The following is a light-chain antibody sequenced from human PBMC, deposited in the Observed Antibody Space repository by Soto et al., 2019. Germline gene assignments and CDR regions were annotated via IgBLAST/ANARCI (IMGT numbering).Light chain of an antibody. V-gene: IGKV1-5*03. J-gene: IGKJ1*01. CDR3: QHYNSYSEA. CDR1: QGINSY. Sequence: EIQLSQSPAFLSASVGDRVTLTCRASQGINSYLAWYQQKPGKAPKLLIYKASTLKSGVPSRFSGSGSGTEFTLTISSLQPDDFATYYCQHYNSYSEAFGQGTKVDI. CDR2: KAS.